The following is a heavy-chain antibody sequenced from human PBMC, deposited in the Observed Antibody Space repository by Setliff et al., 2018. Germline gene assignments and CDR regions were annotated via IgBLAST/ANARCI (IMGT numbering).Heavy chain of an antibody. CDR1: GFTFSAHY. Sequence: GGSLRLSCAASGFTFSAHYMDWLRQAPGKGLEWVGRIRRNADNRAPIYAASVKGRFTISRDDSKITAYLQMNSLSAEDTAFYYCARVYAYSYGFDSWGQGTQVTVSS. CDR2: IRRNADNRAP. D-gene: IGHD5-18*01. J-gene: IGHJ4*02. V-gene: IGHV3-73*01. CDR3: ARVYAYSYGFDS.